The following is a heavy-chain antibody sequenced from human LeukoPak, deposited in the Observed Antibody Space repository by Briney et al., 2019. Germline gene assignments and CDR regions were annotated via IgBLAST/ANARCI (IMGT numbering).Heavy chain of an antibody. CDR3: AREGYSSSWGHFDY. J-gene: IGHJ4*02. CDR1: GFTFKSYS. Sequence: GGSLRLSCTASGFTFKSYSMNWVRQAPGKGLEWVSYITDTSSSISYADSVKGRFTISRDNSKNMVYLQMNSLRAEDTAVYYCAREGYSSSWGHFDYWGQGTPVTVSS. CDR2: ITDTSSSI. D-gene: IGHD6-13*01. V-gene: IGHV3-48*01.